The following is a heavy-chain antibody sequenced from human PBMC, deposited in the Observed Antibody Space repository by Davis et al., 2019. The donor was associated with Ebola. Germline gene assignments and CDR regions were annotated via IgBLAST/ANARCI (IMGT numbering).Heavy chain of an antibody. CDR3: ARAVRGYDSSGYGAFDI. J-gene: IGHJ3*02. Sequence: PSETLSLTCTVSGGSISSGGYYWSWIRQHPGKGLEWIGYIYYSGSTYYNPSLKSRVTISVDTSKNQFSLKLSSVTAADTAVYYCARAVRGYDSSGYGAFDIWGQGTMVTVSS. V-gene: IGHV4-31*03. CDR2: IYYSGST. CDR1: GGSISSGGYY. D-gene: IGHD3-22*01.